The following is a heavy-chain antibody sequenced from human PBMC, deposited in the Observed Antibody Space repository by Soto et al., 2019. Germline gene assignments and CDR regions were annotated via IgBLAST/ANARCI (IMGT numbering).Heavy chain of an antibody. CDR3: TRTSAAGKNYYGMDV. J-gene: IGHJ6*02. V-gene: IGHV5-10-1*01. Sequence: PGAPQKIPCKGFGYSFTSLCIGWVRKIQGKGLEWMGRIVPSDSYTYYSPSFQVHVPISADKSISTADLQWSSLKASDTAMYYCTRTSAAGKNYYGMDVWGQGTTVTVSS. CDR2: IVPSDSYT. D-gene: IGHD6-13*01. CDR1: GYSFTSLC.